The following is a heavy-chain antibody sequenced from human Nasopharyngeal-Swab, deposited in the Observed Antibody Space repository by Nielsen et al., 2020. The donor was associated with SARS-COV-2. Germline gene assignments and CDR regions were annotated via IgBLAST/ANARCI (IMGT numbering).Heavy chain of an antibody. D-gene: IGHD2-8*01. CDR2: IGSGGNT. CDR3: ARDLGGGYCTTINCLGS. V-gene: IGHV3-23*01. Sequence: GESLKISCAASGFTFSSSAISWVRQAPGMGLEWVSTIGSGGNTIYAESVKGRFTISRDSSTNTLYLQMNSLRVEDTAVYYCARDLGGGYCTTINCLGSWGQGTLVTVSS. CDR1: GFTFSSSA. J-gene: IGHJ1*01.